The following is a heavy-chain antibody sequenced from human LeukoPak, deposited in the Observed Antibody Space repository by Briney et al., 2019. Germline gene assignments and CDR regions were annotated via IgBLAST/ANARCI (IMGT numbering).Heavy chain of an antibody. D-gene: IGHD1-14*01. CDR3: ANVNNRIHLLDY. V-gene: IGHV3-30-3*01. CDR1: GFTFSYYA. J-gene: IGHJ4*02. Sequence: GGSLRLSCAASGFTFSYYAMHWVRQAPGKGLEWVAVISYDGSNEYYADSVKGRFTISRDNSKNTLSLQMNTLRPEDTAVYYCANVNNRIHLLDYWGQGTLVTVSS. CDR2: ISYDGSNE.